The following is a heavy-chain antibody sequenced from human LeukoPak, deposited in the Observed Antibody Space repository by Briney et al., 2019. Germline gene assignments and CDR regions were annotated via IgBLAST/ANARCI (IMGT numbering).Heavy chain of an antibody. CDR3: ARGPRWDPHFDY. J-gene: IGHJ4*02. V-gene: IGHV1-2*02. D-gene: IGHD1-26*01. CDR1: GYTFTGYY. Sequence: VASVKVSCKASGYTFTGYYMHWVRQAPGQGLEWMGWINPNSGDTNSAQKFQGRVTMTRDTSISTAYMELSRLRSDDTAVYYCARGPRWDPHFDYWGQGTLVTVSS. CDR2: INPNSGDT.